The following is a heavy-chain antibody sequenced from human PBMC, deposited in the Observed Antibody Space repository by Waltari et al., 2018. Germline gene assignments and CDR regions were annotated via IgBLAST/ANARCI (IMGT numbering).Heavy chain of an antibody. CDR3: ARDWNYNFWSDSYGMDV. V-gene: IGHV3-30*01. CDR1: GFTFSSYA. CDR2: RSYYGSNK. D-gene: IGHD3-3*01. J-gene: IGHJ6*02. Sequence: QVQLVESGGGVVQPGRSLRLSCAASGFTFSSYAMHWVRQAPGKGLEWVAIRSYYGSNKCSADSVRGRFTISRDKSKNTLYLQMNSLRAEDTAVYFFARDWNYNFWSDSYGMDVWGQGTTVTVSS.